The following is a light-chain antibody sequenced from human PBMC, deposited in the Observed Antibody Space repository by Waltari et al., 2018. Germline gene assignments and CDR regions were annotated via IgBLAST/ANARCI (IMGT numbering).Light chain of an antibody. CDR2: GTS. J-gene: IGLJ2*01. CDR1: GSNPGAGYD. V-gene: IGLV1-40*01. CDR3: QSYDTSLSVV. Sequence: QSLLTQPPSVSGAPGHRVSISCAGNGSNPGAGYDVHWYQRHPGKAPKLLIYGTSTRPPGVPDRFFGSQSGTSASLAITALQAEDEAEYYCQSYDTSLSVVFGGGTKLTVL.